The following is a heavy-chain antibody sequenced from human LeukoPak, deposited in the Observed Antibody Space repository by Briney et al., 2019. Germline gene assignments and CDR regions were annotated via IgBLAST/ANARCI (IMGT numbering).Heavy chain of an antibody. J-gene: IGHJ4*02. D-gene: IGHD1-1*01. CDR3: ARDRNWKDLSLPFDY. CDR1: GFTFSSYS. V-gene: IGHV3-21*01. Sequence: GGSLRLSCAASGFTFSSYSMNWVRQAPGRGLEWVSSISSSSSYIYYADSVKGRFTISRDNAKNSLYLQMNSLRAEDTAVYYCARDRNWKDLSLPFDYWGQGTLVTVSS. CDR2: ISSSSSYI.